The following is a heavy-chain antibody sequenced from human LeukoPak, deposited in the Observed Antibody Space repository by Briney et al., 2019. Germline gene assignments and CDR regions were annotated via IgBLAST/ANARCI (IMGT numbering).Heavy chain of an antibody. J-gene: IGHJ4*02. CDR3: SGRDSSRSPRAY. D-gene: IGHD2-2*01. CDR1: QFTFNGSW. Sequence: GGSLRLSCADSQFTFNGSWMNWVRQAPGRGLEWAANIKPDGSEKYYVDSVKGRFAISRDNAKNEVYLEMNSLRAEDTGVYYCSGRDSSRSPRAYWGQGTLVSVSS. V-gene: IGHV3-7*01. CDR2: IKPDGSEK.